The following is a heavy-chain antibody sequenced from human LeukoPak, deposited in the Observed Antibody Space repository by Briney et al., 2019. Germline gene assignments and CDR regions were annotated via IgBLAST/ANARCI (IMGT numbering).Heavy chain of an antibody. CDR1: GFTFSSYW. V-gene: IGHV3-7*01. Sequence: GGSLRLSCTASGFTFSSYWMSWVRQAPGKGLEWVANIKQDGSEKYYVDSVKGRFTISRDNAKNSLYLQMNSLRAEDTAVYYCARADLDSSGYYYNHYYYYMDVWGKGTTVTVSS. CDR3: ARADLDSSGYYYNHYYYYMDV. CDR2: IKQDGSEK. D-gene: IGHD3-22*01. J-gene: IGHJ6*03.